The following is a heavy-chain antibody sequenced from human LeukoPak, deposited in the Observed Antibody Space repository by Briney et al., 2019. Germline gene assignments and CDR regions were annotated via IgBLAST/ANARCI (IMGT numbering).Heavy chain of an antibody. D-gene: IGHD3-9*01. J-gene: IGHJ6*03. CDR2: ISYDGSDK. Sequence: PGGSLRLSCAGSGFTFSNYAMYWVRQAPGKGLEWVAVISYDGSDKYYTDSVKGRFTISRDNSKKKLYLQMNSLRTEDTAIYYCAKDGDFLTGYSYYMDVWGKGTTVTVSS. CDR1: GFTFSNYA. V-gene: IGHV3-30*18. CDR3: AKDGDFLTGYSYYMDV.